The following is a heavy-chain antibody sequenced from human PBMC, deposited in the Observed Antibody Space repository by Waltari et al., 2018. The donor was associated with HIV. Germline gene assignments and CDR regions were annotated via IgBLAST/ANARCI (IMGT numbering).Heavy chain of an antibody. CDR3: ARDIVATIRVVGVYGMDV. J-gene: IGHJ6*02. CDR1: GGTFSSYA. CDR2: IIPILGIA. D-gene: IGHD5-12*01. Sequence: QVQLVQSGAEVKKPGSSVKVSCKASGGTFSSYAIRWVRQAPGQGLEWMGRIIPILGIANYAQKFQGRVTITADKSTSTAYMELSSLRSEDTAVYYCARDIVATIRVVGVYGMDVWGQGTTVTVSS. V-gene: IGHV1-69*04.